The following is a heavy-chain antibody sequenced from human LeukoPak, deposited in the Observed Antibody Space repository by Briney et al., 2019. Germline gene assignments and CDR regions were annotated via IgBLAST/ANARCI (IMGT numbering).Heavy chain of an antibody. V-gene: IGHV1-18*01. CDR2: ISGYNGKT. D-gene: IGHD3-22*01. CDR3: ARDGRHRYYYDSSGFYGSWFDP. CDR1: GYTFTSYG. Sequence: ASVKVSCKASGYTFTSYGISWVRQAPGQGLEWMGWISGYNGKTKNAQKLQGRVTMTTDTSTSTAYMELRSLRSDDTAVYYCARDGRHRYYYDSSGFYGSWFDPWGQGTLVTVSS. J-gene: IGHJ5*02.